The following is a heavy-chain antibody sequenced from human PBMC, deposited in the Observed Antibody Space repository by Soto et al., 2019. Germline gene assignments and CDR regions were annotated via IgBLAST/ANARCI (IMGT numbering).Heavy chain of an antibody. CDR3: ARKEYGDRLDV. V-gene: IGHV4-59*01. Sequence: QVQLQESGPGLVKPSETLSLTCTVSGGSISGYFWIWIRQPPGKGLECIGYLSDSGSTDYTPSLNSRVTISVDTSKNQFSRHLSSVTAAHTAVYYCARKEYGDRLDVWGQGTTVTVSS. CDR2: LSDSGST. CDR1: GGSISGYF. J-gene: IGHJ6*02. D-gene: IGHD4-17*01.